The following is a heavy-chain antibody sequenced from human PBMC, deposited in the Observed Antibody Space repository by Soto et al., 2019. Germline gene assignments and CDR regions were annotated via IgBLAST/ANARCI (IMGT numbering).Heavy chain of an antibody. D-gene: IGHD3-16*02. Sequence: HPGGSLRLSCAASGFTFSSYGMHWVRQAPGKGLEWVAVIWYDGSNKYYADSVKGRFTISRDNSKNTLYLQMNSLRAEDTAVYYCARDCLLGELSLWGAFDIWGQGTMVTVSS. CDR2: IWYDGSNK. J-gene: IGHJ3*02. V-gene: IGHV3-33*01. CDR3: ARDCLLGELSLWGAFDI. CDR1: GFTFSSYG.